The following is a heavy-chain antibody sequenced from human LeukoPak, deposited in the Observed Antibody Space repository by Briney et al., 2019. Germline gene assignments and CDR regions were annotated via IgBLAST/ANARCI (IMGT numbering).Heavy chain of an antibody. V-gene: IGHV1-24*01. D-gene: IGHD3-3*01. J-gene: IGHJ6*02. Sequence: ASVKVSCKVSGYSLTELSMHWVLQAPGKGLEWMGGFDPEDGETIYAQKFQGRVTMTEDTSTDTAYMELSSLRSEDTAVYYCATGLGVGGRRYYYYYGMDVWGQGTTVTVSS. CDR3: ATGLGVGGRRYYYYYGMDV. CDR2: FDPEDGET. CDR1: GYSLTELS.